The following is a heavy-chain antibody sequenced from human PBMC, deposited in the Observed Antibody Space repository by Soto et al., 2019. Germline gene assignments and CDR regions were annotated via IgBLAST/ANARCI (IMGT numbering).Heavy chain of an antibody. Sequence: SETLSLSCTVSGGSISSYYGSWIRQPPGKGLEWIGEINPFGRTVFSASLKSRVSMPIDTSKMQFSLKLTSVTAADSAIYYCAKKHYSGFDIWGQGTLVTVSS. D-gene: IGHD2-15*01. CDR2: INPFGRT. J-gene: IGHJ4*02. CDR3: AKKHYSGFDI. CDR1: GGSISSYY. V-gene: IGHV4-4*08.